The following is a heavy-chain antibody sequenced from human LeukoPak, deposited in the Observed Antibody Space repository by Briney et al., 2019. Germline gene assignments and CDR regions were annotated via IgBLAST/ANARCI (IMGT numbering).Heavy chain of an antibody. CDR3: ARRWNYGRNYYIDV. J-gene: IGHJ6*03. D-gene: IGHD1-7*01. Sequence: PSETLSLTCAVYGGSFSNYYWSWIRQPPGRGLEGIGEINDSGRTNYNPSLMSRVTVSVDTSKNQFSLRLTSVTATDTAVYYCARRWNYGRNYYIDVWGNGATVSVSS. V-gene: IGHV4-34*01. CDR1: GGSFSNYY. CDR2: INDSGRT.